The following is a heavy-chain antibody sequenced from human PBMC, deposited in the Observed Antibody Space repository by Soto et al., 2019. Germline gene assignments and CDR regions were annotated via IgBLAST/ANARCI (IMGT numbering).Heavy chain of an antibody. CDR2: ISVWTGDT. V-gene: IGHV1-18*01. CDR3: ARGISTADY. D-gene: IGHD2-2*01. J-gene: IGHJ4*02. Sequence: QVQLIQSGAEVKKPGASVKVSCKASGYPFTSYGVTWVRQAPGQGLEWMGWISVWTGDTKYSQKFQGRVTMTLDTSTSTAYMDVRSLKSDDAAVYYCARGISTADYWGQGALVTVSS. CDR1: GYPFTSYG.